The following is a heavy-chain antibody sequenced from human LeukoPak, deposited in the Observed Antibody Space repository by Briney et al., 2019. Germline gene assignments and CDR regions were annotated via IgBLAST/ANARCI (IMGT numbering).Heavy chain of an antibody. CDR2: INHSGST. D-gene: IGHD2-15*01. CDR3: ARGLPLDY. J-gene: IGHJ4*02. Sequence: SETLSLTCAVYGGSFSGYYWSWIRQPPGKGLEWIGEINHSGSTNYNPSLKSRVTISVDTSKNQFSLKLSSVTAADTAVYYCARGLPLDYWGQGTLVTVSS. V-gene: IGHV4-34*01. CDR1: GGSFSGYY.